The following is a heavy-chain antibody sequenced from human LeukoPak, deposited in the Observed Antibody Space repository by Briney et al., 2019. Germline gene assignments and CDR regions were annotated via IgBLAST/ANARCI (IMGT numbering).Heavy chain of an antibody. CDR3: ARLRRGQQLVRYNWFDP. CDR1: GGSISSYY. J-gene: IGHJ5*02. CDR2: IYYSGST. Sequence: PSETLSLTCTVSGGSISSYYWSWIRQPPGKGLEWIGYIYYSGSTNYNPSLKSRVTISVDTSKNQFSLKLSSVTAADTAVYYCARLRRGQQLVRYNWFDPWGQGTLVTVSS. V-gene: IGHV4-59*01. D-gene: IGHD6-13*01.